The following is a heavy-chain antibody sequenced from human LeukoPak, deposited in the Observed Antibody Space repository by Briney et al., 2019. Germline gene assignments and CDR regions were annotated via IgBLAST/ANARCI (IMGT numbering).Heavy chain of an antibody. CDR2: IWYDGSNK. D-gene: IGHD5/OR15-5a*01. Sequence: PGGSLRLSCAASGFTFSSYGMHWVRQAPGKGLEWVAVIWYDGSNKYYADSVKGRLTISRDNSKNTLYLQMNSLRAEDTAVYYCAKGASTSYYYYYMDVWGKGTTVTASS. V-gene: IGHV3-33*06. J-gene: IGHJ6*03. CDR3: AKGASTSYYYYYMDV. CDR1: GFTFSSYG.